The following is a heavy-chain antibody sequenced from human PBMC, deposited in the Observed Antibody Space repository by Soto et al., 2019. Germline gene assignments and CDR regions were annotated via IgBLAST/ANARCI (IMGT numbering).Heavy chain of an antibody. V-gene: IGHV3-7*01. CDR3: ARDGHPYRKGTQRPRDY. Sequence: GGSLRLSCAASGFTVSSNYMSWVRQAPGKGLEWVANIKQDGSEKYYVDSVKGRFTISRDNAKNSLYLQMNSLRAEDTAVYYCARDGHPYRKGTQRPRDYWGQGTLVTVS. J-gene: IGHJ4*02. D-gene: IGHD1-1*01. CDR2: IKQDGSEK. CDR1: GFTVSSNY.